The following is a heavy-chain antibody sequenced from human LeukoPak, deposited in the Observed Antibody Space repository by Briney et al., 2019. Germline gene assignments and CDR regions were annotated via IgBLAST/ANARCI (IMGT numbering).Heavy chain of an antibody. CDR1: GFTFSSYA. V-gene: IGHV3-30*04. Sequence: GGSLRLSCAASGFTFSSYAMQWVRQAPGKGLEWVGVISYDGSDKNYADSVKGRFTISRDNSMDTLYLQMNSLRAEDTAVYYCARAVYRSGGYYFDYWGQGILVTVSS. CDR2: ISYDGSDK. D-gene: IGHD6-19*01. CDR3: ARAVYRSGGYYFDY. J-gene: IGHJ4*02.